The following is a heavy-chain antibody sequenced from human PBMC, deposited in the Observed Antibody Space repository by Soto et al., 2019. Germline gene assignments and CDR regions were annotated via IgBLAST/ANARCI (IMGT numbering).Heavy chain of an antibody. CDR2: ISAYNGNT. V-gene: IGHV1-18*01. D-gene: IGHD1-26*01. CDR3: ARALVGATTVAFDP. Sequence: ASVKVSCKASGYTFTSYGISWVRQAPGQGLEWMGWISAYNGNTNYAQKLQGRVTMTTDTSTSTAYMELSSLRSEDTAVYYCARALVGATTVAFDPWGQGTLVTVSS. J-gene: IGHJ5*02. CDR1: GYTFTSYG.